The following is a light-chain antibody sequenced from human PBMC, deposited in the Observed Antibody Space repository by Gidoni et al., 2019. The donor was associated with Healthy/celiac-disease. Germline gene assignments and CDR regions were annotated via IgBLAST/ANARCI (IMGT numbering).Light chain of an antibody. Sequence: EIVLKQSPATLSLSTGERATLSCRASQSVSSYLAWYQQKPGQAPRLLIHDASNRATGIPARFSCSGSGTDFTLTISSLEPEDFAVYYCQQRSNWPMFTFGPXTKVDIK. CDR1: QSVSSY. J-gene: IGKJ3*01. CDR2: DAS. V-gene: IGKV3-11*01. CDR3: QQRSNWPMFT.